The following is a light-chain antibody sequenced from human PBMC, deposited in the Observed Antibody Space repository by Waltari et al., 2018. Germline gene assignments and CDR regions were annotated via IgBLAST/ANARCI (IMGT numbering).Light chain of an antibody. CDR2: AAS. V-gene: IGKV1-39*01. Sequence: DIQMTQSPSSLSASVGDRVTITCRASQSITRYLNWYKQKPGKAPKLLIYAASTVESGVPSRFSGSGSGTDFSLTISSLQPEDVATYYCQASYTEPYFFGQGTKLEIK. J-gene: IGKJ2*01. CDR3: QASYTEPYF. CDR1: QSITRY.